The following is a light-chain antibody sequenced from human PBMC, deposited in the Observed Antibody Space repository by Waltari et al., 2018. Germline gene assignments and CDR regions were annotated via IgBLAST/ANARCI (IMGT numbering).Light chain of an antibody. CDR2: DNN. V-gene: IGLV1-51*01. J-gene: IGLJ2*01. CDR1: SSDIGNNY. CDR3: GTWDGTLSAV. Sequence: QSVLTQPPSVSAAPGQKVTISCSVSSSDIGNNYLSRYQQLPGTAPKLLIYDNNKRPAGIPDRFSGSKSGSSATLDITGLQTGDEANYYCGTWDGTLSAVFGGGTKLTVL.